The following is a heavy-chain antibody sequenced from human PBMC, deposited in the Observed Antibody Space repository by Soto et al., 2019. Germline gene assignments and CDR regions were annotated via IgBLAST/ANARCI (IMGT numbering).Heavy chain of an antibody. J-gene: IGHJ4*02. V-gene: IGHV4-59*01. CDR1: GGSISSYY. D-gene: IGHD2-15*01. CDR2: IYYSGST. Sequence: SETLSLTCTVSGGSISSYYWSWIRQPPGKGLEWIGYIYYSGSTNYNPSLKSRVTISLDTSKNQFSLKLSSVTAADTAVYYCARATHPEIYCSGGSCPIYYFDYWGQGTLVTVSS. CDR3: ARATHPEIYCSGGSCPIYYFDY.